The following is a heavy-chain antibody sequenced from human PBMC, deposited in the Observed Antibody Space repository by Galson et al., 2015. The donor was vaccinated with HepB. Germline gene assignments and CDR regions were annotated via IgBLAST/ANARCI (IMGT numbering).Heavy chain of an antibody. CDR3: ARGSLTTIRNYFDY. D-gene: IGHD4-11*01. CDR2: ITLIFDTT. V-gene: IGHV1-69*13. Sequence: SVKVSCKASGGTLRGYAINWVRQAPGQGLEWMGRITLIFDTTYYAQKFQGRLTITADESTSTAYMELGSLTSEDTAVYYCARGSLTTIRNYFDYWGQGTLVTVAS. CDR1: GGTLRGYA. J-gene: IGHJ4*02.